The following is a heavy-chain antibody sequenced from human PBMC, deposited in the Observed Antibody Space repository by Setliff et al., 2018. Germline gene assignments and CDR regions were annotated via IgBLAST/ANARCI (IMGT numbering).Heavy chain of an antibody. CDR2: INTNTGNP. CDR1: GYTFTSYA. D-gene: IGHD3-10*01. J-gene: IGHJ6*02. V-gene: IGHV7-4-1*02. Sequence: GASVKVSCKASGYTFTSYAMNWVRQAPGQGLEWMGWINTNTGNPTYAQGFTGRFVSSLDTSVSTAYLQISSLKAGDTAVYYCARVSITMVRGVIISYYYYGMDVWGQGTTVTVSS. CDR3: ARVSITMVRGVIISYYYYGMDV.